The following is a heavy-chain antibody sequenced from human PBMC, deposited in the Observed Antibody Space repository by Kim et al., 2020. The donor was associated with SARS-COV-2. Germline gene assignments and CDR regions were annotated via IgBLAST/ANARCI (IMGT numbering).Heavy chain of an antibody. CDR2: INPNSGGT. D-gene: IGHD2-15*01. V-gene: IGHV1-2*04. Sequence: ASVKVSCKASGYTFTGYYMHWVRQAPGQGLEWMGWINPNSGGTNYAQKFQGWVTMTRDTSISTAYMELSRLRSDDTAVYYCARDLTYCSGGSCLGFDYWGQGTLVTVSS. CDR3: ARDLTYCSGGSCLGFDY. CDR1: GYTFTGYY. J-gene: IGHJ4*02.